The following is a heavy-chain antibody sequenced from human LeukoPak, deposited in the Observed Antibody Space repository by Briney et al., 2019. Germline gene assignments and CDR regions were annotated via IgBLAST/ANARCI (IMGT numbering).Heavy chain of an antibody. J-gene: IGHJ4*02. D-gene: IGHD2-21*01. CDR1: GFTRRTYW. CDR2: IHQDGSEK. CDR3: AREGSSAISHAADY. Sequence: GGSLRLSCAASGFTRRTYWMTWVRQAPGKGLEWVANIHQDGSEKNYVDSVKGRFTISRDNAKNSLYLQMDSLRAEDTAFYYCAREGSSAISHAADYWGQGTLVTVSS. V-gene: IGHV3-7*01.